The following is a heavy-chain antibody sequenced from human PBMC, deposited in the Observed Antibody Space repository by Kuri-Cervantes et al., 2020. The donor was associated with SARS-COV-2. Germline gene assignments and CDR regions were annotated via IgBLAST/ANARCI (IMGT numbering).Heavy chain of an antibody. CDR2: ISYDGSNK. CDR1: GFTFSSYA. J-gene: IGHJ3*02. D-gene: IGHD4-11*01. Sequence: GESLKISCAASGFTFSSYAMHWVRQAPGKGLGWVAVISYDGSNKYYADSVKGRFTISRDNSKNTLYLQMNSLRAEDTAVYYCARDQDDYSNYHAFDIWGQGTMVTVSS. V-gene: IGHV3-30*04. CDR3: ARDQDDYSNYHAFDI.